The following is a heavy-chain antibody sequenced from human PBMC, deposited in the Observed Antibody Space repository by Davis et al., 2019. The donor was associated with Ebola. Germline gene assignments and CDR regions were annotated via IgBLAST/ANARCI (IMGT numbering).Heavy chain of an antibody. CDR1: GYSFTSFW. V-gene: IGHV5-51*01. Sequence: GESLKISCKASGYSFTSFWIGWVRQPPGQGLEWMGAILPGDSDTRYSPSFQGQVTISADKSITTAYLHWNSLKASDTAMYYCARGHAFDIWGQGTMVTVSS. CDR2: ILPGDSDT. CDR3: ARGHAFDI. J-gene: IGHJ3*02.